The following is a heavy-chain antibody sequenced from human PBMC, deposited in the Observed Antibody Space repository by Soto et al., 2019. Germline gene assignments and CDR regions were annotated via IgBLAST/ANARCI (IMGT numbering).Heavy chain of an antibody. CDR2: VYGSSTF. CDR1: GASISSYY. Sequence: SETLSLTCTVSGASISSYYWSWIRQPPGKGLEWIGFVYGSSTFNYNPSLKSRVTMSLDTSKNQSSLKLSSVTAADTAVHYCARRGFSDYWGQGTLVTVSS. V-gene: IGHV4-59*13. J-gene: IGHJ4*02. CDR3: ARRGFSDY.